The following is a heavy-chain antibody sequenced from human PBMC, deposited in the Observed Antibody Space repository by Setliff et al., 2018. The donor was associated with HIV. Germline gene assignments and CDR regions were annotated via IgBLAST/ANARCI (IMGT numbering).Heavy chain of an antibody. D-gene: IGHD3-22*01. CDR2: ISGSGSGT. CDR1: GFTFSSFA. J-gene: IGHJ4*02. Sequence: PGGSLRLSCAASGFTFSSFAMSWVRQAPGKGLEWVSGISGSGSGTYYADSVKGRFTISRDISKNTLYLQMNSLRAEDTAVYYCARWEPYDTSGYYDYWGQGALVTVS. V-gene: IGHV3-23*01. CDR3: ARWEPYDTSGYYDY.